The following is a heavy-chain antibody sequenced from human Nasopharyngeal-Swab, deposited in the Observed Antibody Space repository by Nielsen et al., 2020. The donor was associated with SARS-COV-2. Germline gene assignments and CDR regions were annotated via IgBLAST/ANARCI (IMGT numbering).Heavy chain of an antibody. D-gene: IGHD5-12*01. CDR2: ISSTSSHT. V-gene: IGHV3-11*03. CDR3: PSQRGGSGYDR. J-gene: IGHJ4*02. CDR1: GFSFSDYY. Sequence: GGSLRLSCAASGFSFSDYYMSWIRQAPGKGLEWVAYISSTSSHTNYADSVKGRFTISRDNAKNSLYLQMDSLRAEDTDVYYCPSQRGGSGYDRWGQGTLVTRLL.